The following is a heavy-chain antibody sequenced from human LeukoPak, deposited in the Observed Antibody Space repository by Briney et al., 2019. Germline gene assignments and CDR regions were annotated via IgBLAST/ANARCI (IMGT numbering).Heavy chain of an antibody. CDR1: GFTFSSYE. V-gene: IGHV3-48*03. CDR2: ISSSGSNI. D-gene: IGHD2-2*01. CDR3: ARWAAAIGIDWFDP. Sequence: GGSLRLSCAASGFTFSSYEMNWVRQAPGKGLEWVSYISSSGSNIYYADSVKGRFTISRDNAKNSLYLQMNSLRAEDTAVYYCARWAAAIGIDWFDPWGQGTLVTVSS. J-gene: IGHJ5*02.